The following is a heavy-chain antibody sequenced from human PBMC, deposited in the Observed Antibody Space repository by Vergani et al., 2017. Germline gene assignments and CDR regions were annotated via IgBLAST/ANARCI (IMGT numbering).Heavy chain of an antibody. D-gene: IGHD6-13*01. CDR2: IYYSGST. V-gene: IGHV4-39*07. J-gene: IGHJ5*02. CDR1: GGSISSSSYY. Sequence: QVQLQESGPGLVKPSQTLSLTRTVSGGSISSSSYYWGWIRQPPGKGLEWIGSIYYSGSTYYNPSLKSRVTISVDTSKNQFSLKLSSVTAADTAVYYCAREEWGAAAGTWWFDPWGQGTLVTVSS. CDR3: AREEWGAAAGTWWFDP.